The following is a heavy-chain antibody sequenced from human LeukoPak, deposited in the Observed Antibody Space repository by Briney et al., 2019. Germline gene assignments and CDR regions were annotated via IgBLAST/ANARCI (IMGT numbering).Heavy chain of an antibody. D-gene: IGHD6-13*01. CDR3: AKGNYGMDV. Sequence: GGSLRLSCAASGFTFSDYYMSWIRQAPGKGLEWISYISGSGNTKYYADSVKGRFTISRDTANNSLYLQMNSLRAEDTAVYYCAKGNYGMDVWGQGTTVTVSS. CDR1: GFTFSDYY. V-gene: IGHV3-11*01. J-gene: IGHJ6*02. CDR2: ISGSGNTK.